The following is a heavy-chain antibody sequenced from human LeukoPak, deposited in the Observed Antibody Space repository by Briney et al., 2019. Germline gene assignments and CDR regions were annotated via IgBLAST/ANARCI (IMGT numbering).Heavy chain of an antibody. J-gene: IGHJ4*02. D-gene: IGHD6-13*01. Sequence: SETLSLTCTLSGGSLSSYHWSWFRLPPGKGLEWMGHVFYTGKAAYNPSLTGRVTISVDTSKDQFSLRLASVTAADTAAYYCARLSRGAGAAKTFDYWGQGTLVTISS. CDR2: VFYTGKA. CDR3: ARLSRGAGAAKTFDY. CDR1: GGSLSSYH. V-gene: IGHV4-59*08.